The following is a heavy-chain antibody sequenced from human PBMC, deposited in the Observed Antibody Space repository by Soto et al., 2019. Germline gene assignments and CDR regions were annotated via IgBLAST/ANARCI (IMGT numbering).Heavy chain of an antibody. J-gene: IGHJ5*02. CDR1: GGTFSSYA. Sequence: ASVKVSCKASGGTFSSYAISWVRQAPGQGLEWMGGIIPIFGTANYEQKFQGRVTITADASTSPAYMELSRVRAEDTAVYYCARDSSSSWYWFDPWGQGTLVTVSS. D-gene: IGHD6-13*01. V-gene: IGHV1-69*13. CDR3: ARDSSSSWYWFDP. CDR2: IIPIFGTA.